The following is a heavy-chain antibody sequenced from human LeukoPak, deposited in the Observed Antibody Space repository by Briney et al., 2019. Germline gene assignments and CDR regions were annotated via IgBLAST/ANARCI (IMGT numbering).Heavy chain of an antibody. Sequence: ASVKVSCKASGYTFTGYYMHWVRQAPGQGLEWMGWISAYNGNTNYAQKLQGRVTMTTDTSTSTAYMELRSLRSDDTAVYYCASVRDTLSSAFDIWGQGTMVTVSS. J-gene: IGHJ3*02. CDR2: ISAYNGNT. CDR3: ASVRDTLSSAFDI. CDR1: GYTFTGYY. V-gene: IGHV1-18*04. D-gene: IGHD5-18*01.